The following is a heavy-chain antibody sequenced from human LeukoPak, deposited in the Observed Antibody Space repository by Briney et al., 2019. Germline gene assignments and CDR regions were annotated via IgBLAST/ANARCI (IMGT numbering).Heavy chain of an antibody. Sequence: GGSLRLSCAASGFTFRSYAMSWVRQAPGKGLEWVSGLIDSGGGTYYADSVKGRFTISRDNSKNTLYLQMDDLRAEDSAVYYCATHILFWSGLFDSWGQGALVSVSS. J-gene: IGHJ4*02. CDR2: LIDSGGGT. V-gene: IGHV3-23*01. CDR3: ATHILFWSGLFDS. CDR1: GFTFRSYA. D-gene: IGHD3-3*01.